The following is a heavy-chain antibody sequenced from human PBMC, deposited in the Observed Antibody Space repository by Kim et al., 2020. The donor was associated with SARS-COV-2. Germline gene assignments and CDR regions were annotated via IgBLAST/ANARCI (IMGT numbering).Heavy chain of an antibody. D-gene: IGHD6-13*01. Sequence: GGSLRLSCAASGFTFSSYAMSWVRQAPGKGLEWVSAISGSGGSTYYADSVKGRFTISRDNSKNTLYLQMNSLRAEDTAVYYCATHPGYSSSWYSGVYYYGMDVWGQGTTVTVSS. J-gene: IGHJ6*02. CDR2: ISGSGGST. CDR1: GFTFSSYA. V-gene: IGHV3-23*01. CDR3: ATHPGYSSSWYSGVYYYGMDV.